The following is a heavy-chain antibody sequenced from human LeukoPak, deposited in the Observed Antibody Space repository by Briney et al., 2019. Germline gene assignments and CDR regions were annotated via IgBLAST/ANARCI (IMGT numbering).Heavy chain of an antibody. D-gene: IGHD6-19*01. Sequence: SETLSLTCTVSGGSIRNYYWSWIRQPPGKGLEWIGYIYYSGSTNYNPSLKSRVTMSVDTSKNQFSLKLSSVTAADTAVYYCARAGPPVAGTIFWFDPWGQGTLVTVSS. CDR2: IYYSGST. J-gene: IGHJ5*02. CDR1: GGSIRNYY. CDR3: ARAGPPVAGTIFWFDP. V-gene: IGHV4-59*12.